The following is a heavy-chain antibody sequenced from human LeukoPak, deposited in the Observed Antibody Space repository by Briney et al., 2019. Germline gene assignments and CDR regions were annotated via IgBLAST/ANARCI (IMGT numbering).Heavy chain of an antibody. J-gene: IGHJ1*01. Sequence: GASVKVSCKASGYTFTGYYMHWVRQAPGQGLEWMGWINPNSGGTNYAQKFQGRVTMTRDTSISTAYMELSRLRSDDTAVYYCARDALFIAADFPGYFQHWGQGTLVTVSS. V-gene: IGHV1-2*02. CDR3: ARDALFIAADFPGYFQH. D-gene: IGHD6-13*01. CDR1: GYTFTGYY. CDR2: INPNSGGT.